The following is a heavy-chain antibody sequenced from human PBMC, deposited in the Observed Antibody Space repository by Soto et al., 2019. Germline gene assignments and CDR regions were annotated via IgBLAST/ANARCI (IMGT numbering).Heavy chain of an antibody. D-gene: IGHD3-3*01. J-gene: IGHJ6*02. V-gene: IGHV1-69*12. CDR1: GGSFSSYA. CDR3: AKQSGRYYYNVMDV. CDR2: IIPFFGTT. Sequence: QVQLVQSGAEVKKPGSSVKVSCKASGGSFSSYAFSWVRQAPGQGLEWMGGIIPFFGTTNYAQKFQDKATVTAAESTSTAYMELSSLRSDDTAVYYCAKQSGRYYYNVMDVWGQGTTVTVSS.